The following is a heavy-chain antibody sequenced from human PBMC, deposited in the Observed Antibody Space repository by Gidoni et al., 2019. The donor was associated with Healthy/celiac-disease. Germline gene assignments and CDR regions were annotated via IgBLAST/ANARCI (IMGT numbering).Heavy chain of an antibody. Sequence: EVQLLESGGGLVQPGGSLRLFCAASGFTFSSYAMSWVRQAHGKGLEGVAVSIVSGGSTYYADSVKGRFTISRDNSKNTLYLQMNSLRAEDTAVYYCAKGDPHNYYLTQPYYGMDVWGQGTTVTVSS. D-gene: IGHD4-4*01. CDR2: SIVSGGST. V-gene: IGHV3-23*01. CDR3: AKGDPHNYYLTQPYYGMDV. CDR1: GFTFSSYA. J-gene: IGHJ6*02.